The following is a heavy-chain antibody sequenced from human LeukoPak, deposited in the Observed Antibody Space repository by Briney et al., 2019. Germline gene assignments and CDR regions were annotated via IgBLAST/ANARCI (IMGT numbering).Heavy chain of an antibody. Sequence: SETLSLTCSVSGRSISGVSWSWIRQPPGRGLEWLGYFAHDEQTSYNPSLRGRITVSADTSKNQISLKLRSVTAADTAIYYCARHGGSGTFPLDNWGQGILVTVSS. CDR1: GRSISGVS. V-gene: IGHV4-59*08. J-gene: IGHJ4*02. CDR3: ARHGGSGTFPLDN. CDR2: FAHDEQT. D-gene: IGHD3-10*01.